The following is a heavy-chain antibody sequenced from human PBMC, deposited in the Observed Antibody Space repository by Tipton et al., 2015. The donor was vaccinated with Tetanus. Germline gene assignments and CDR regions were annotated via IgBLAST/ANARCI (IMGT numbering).Heavy chain of an antibody. J-gene: IGHJ6*02. CDR2: INPIGGST. D-gene: IGHD2-2*01. V-gene: IGHV1-46*01. CDR3: VSGSSIRHGLDV. CDR1: GYTLTSYH. Sequence: QLVQSGAEVKKPGASVKVSCKASGYTLTSYHMHWVRQAPGQGLEWMGIINPIGGSTSYAQKFPGRITMTGDTSPSTVYMDLNSLRSEDTAVYYCVSGSSIRHGLDVWGHGTTVAVSS.